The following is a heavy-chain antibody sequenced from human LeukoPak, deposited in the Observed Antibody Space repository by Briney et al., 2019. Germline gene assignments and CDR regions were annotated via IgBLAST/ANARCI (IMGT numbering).Heavy chain of an antibody. Sequence: SETLSLTCAVYGGSFSGYYWSWIRQPPGKGLEWIGEINHSGSTNHNPSLKSRVTISVDTSKNQFSLKLSSVTAADTAVYYCARQQYSGYDFDFWGQGTLVTVSS. V-gene: IGHV4-34*01. CDR3: ARQQYSGYDFDF. CDR1: GGSFSGYY. J-gene: IGHJ4*02. CDR2: INHSGST. D-gene: IGHD5-12*01.